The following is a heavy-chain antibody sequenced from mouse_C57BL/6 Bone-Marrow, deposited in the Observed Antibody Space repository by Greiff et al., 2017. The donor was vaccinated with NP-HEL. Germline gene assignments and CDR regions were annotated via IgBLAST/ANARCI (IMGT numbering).Heavy chain of an antibody. V-gene: IGHV14-2*01. J-gene: IGHJ3*01. D-gene: IGHD1-1*01. CDR1: GFNITDYY. CDR3: SIDFYYYGSSR. Sequence: VQLQQSGAELVKPGASVKLSCTASGFNITDYYMHWVKQRTEQGLEWIGRIDPEDGETKYDPKFQGKATITADTSSNTACLQLSSLTSEDTAVYYCSIDFYYYGSSRRGQGTLVTVSA. CDR2: IDPEDGET.